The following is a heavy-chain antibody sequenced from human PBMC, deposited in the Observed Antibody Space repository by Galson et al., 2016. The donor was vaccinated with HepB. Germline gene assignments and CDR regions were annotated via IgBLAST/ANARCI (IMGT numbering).Heavy chain of an antibody. D-gene: IGHD3-10*01. V-gene: IGHV3-15*01. Sequence: SLRLSCAASGFTFSNAWMSWVRQAPGKGLEWVGRIKSKTDGGTTDYAAPVKGRFTISRDDSKNTLYLQMNSLKTEDTAVYYCTTVITMVRGVIITTIHDYGGQGNPGHRLL. J-gene: IGHJ4*02. CDR2: IKSKTDGGTT. CDR1: GFTFSNAW. CDR3: TTVITMVRGVIITTIHDY.